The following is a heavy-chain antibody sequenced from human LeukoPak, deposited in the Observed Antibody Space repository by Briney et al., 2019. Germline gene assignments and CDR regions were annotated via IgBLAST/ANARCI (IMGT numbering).Heavy chain of an antibody. CDR2: ISSSSSTI. V-gene: IGHV3-48*01. Sequence: GGSLRLSCAASGFTFSSYSMNWVRQAPGKGLEWVSYISSSSSTIYYADSVKGRFTISRDNAKNSLYLQMNSLRAEDTAVYYCAREVVVDYYDSSGYASYYYGMDVWGQGTTVTVSS. CDR3: AREVVVDYYDSSGYASYYYGMDV. D-gene: IGHD3-22*01. J-gene: IGHJ6*02. CDR1: GFTFSSYS.